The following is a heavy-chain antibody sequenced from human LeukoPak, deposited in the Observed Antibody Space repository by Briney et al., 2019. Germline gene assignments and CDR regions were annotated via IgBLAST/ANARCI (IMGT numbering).Heavy chain of an antibody. D-gene: IGHD3-10*01. J-gene: IGHJ5*02. CDR1: GFTFSSYG. CDR2: IWYDGSNK. CDR3: ARMVSYNWFDP. V-gene: IGHV3-33*01. Sequence: GGSLRLSCAASGFTFSSYGMHWVRQAPGKGLEWVAVIWYDGSNKYYADSVKGRFTISRDNSKNTLYLQMNSLRAEDTAVYYCARMVSYNWFDPWGQGTLVTVSS.